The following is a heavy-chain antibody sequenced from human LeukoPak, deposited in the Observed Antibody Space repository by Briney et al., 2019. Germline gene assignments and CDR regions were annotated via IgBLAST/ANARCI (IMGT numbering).Heavy chain of an antibody. CDR2: ISSSGYTI. CDR3: TREDNWYFDL. J-gene: IGHJ2*01. CDR1: GFTFSSYE. Sequence: GGSLRLSCAASGFTFSSYEMNWVRQAPGKGLEWVSYISSSGYTIYYADSVRGRFTISRDNAKNSLYLQLNSLRAEDTAVYYCTREDNWYFDLWGRGTLVTVSS. V-gene: IGHV3-48*03.